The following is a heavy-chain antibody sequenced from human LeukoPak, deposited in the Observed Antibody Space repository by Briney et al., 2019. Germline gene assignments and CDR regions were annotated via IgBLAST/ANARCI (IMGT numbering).Heavy chain of an antibody. Sequence: TGRSLRLSCAASGFTFSSYGMHWVRQAPGKGLEWVAVISYDGSNKYYADSVKGRFTISRDNSKNTLYLQMNSLRAEDTAVYYCARDDNYYDSSGYLQRKHAFDIWGQGTMVTVSS. D-gene: IGHD3-22*01. CDR2: ISYDGSNK. J-gene: IGHJ3*02. CDR3: ARDDNYYDSSGYLQRKHAFDI. CDR1: GFTFSSYG. V-gene: IGHV3-30*03.